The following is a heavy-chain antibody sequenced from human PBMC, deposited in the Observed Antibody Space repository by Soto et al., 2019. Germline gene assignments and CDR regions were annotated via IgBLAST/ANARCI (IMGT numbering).Heavy chain of an antibody. Sequence: QVQLQESGPGLVKPSQTLSLTCIVSGGSISSGDYYWSWVRQPPGKGLEWIGYIYYSGSTYYNPYLKSRVTISADTSKNQFSLKLSSVTAADTAVYYCARAKGLLTVTTSWFDPWGQGTLVTVSS. V-gene: IGHV4-30-4*01. CDR2: IYYSGST. J-gene: IGHJ5*02. CDR3: ARAKGLLTVTTSWFDP. D-gene: IGHD4-17*01. CDR1: GGSISSGDYY.